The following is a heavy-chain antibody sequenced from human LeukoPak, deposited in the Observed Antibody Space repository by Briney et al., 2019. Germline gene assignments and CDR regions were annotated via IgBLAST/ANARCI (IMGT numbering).Heavy chain of an antibody. Sequence: GGSLRLSCAASGLTFSSYAMSWVRQAPGKGLKWVSAISGSGGSTYYADSAKGRFTISRDNTKNTLYLQLNSLRADDTAVYYCARAHSSSSTFDLWGQGTLVTVSS. J-gene: IGHJ4*02. V-gene: IGHV3-23*01. CDR1: GLTFSSYA. CDR3: ARAHSSSSTFDL. D-gene: IGHD6-6*01. CDR2: ISGSGGST.